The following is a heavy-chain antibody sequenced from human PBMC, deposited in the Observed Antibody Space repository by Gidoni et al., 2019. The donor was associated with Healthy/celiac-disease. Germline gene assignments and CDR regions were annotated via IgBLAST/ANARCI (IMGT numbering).Heavy chain of an antibody. CDR3: ASLQWLRLMEGYFDY. Sequence: QVQLVQSGAEVKKPGASVKVSCKASGYTFTGYYMHWVRQAPGQGLEWMGWINPNSGGTNYAKKFQGRVTMSRDTSISTAYMELSRLRSDDTAVYYCASLQWLRLMEGYFDYWGQGTLVTVSS. J-gene: IGHJ4*02. D-gene: IGHD5-12*01. V-gene: IGHV1-2*02. CDR1: GYTFTGYY. CDR2: INPNSGGT.